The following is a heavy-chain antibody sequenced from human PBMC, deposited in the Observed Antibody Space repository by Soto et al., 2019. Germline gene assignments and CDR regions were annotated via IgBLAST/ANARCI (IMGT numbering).Heavy chain of an antibody. Sequence: SETLSLTCTVSGGSISSSSYYWGWIRQPPGKGLEWIGSIYYSGSTYYNQSLKSRVTISVDTSKNQFSLKLSSVTAADTAVYYCARSGYSYGPNPLLYWGQG. CDR3: ARSGYSYGPNPLLY. D-gene: IGHD5-18*01. CDR2: IYYSGST. V-gene: IGHV4-39*07. J-gene: IGHJ4*02. CDR1: GGSISSSSYY.